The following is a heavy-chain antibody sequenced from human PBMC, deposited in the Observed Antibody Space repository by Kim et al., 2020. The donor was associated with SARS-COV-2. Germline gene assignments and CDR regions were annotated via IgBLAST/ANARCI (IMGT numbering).Heavy chain of an antibody. V-gene: IGHV3-21*01. CDR3: ASGYAGAFDI. CDR1: GFTFSSYT. D-gene: IGHD5-12*01. J-gene: IGHJ3*02. Sequence: GGSLRLSCAASGFTFSSYTINWVRQAPGKGLEWVSSISSDSSFKYYADSVKGRFTISRDNAKNSVYLQMNSLRAEDTAVYYCASGYAGAFDIWGQWTMGTVSS. CDR2: ISSDSSFK.